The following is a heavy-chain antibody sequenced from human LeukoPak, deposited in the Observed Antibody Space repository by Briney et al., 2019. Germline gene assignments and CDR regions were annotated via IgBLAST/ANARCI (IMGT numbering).Heavy chain of an antibody. Sequence: ASVKVSCKASGGTFSSYAISWVRQAPGQGLEWMGIINPGGGSTSYAQKFQGRVTMTRDTSTSTVYMELSSLRSEDTAVYYCARDKRRYSSSQFDYWGQGTLVTVSS. V-gene: IGHV1-46*01. CDR1: GGTFSSYA. CDR3: ARDKRRYSSSQFDY. CDR2: INPGGGST. J-gene: IGHJ4*02. D-gene: IGHD6-6*01.